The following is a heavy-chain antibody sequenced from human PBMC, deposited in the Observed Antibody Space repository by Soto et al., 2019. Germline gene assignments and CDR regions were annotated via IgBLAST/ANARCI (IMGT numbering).Heavy chain of an antibody. CDR1: EFTFSNCW. CDR3: ARAGYGSGSYHFDY. V-gene: IGHV3-74*01. CDR2: INFDESIT. D-gene: IGHD3-10*01. Sequence: EVQLVESGGGLVQPGGSLRLCCAASEFTFSNCWMHWVRQAPGKGPVWVSRINFDESITSYADSVKGRFTISRDNAKNTLYLQMNSLRDEDTAVYYCARAGYGSGSYHFDYWGQGTLVTVSS. J-gene: IGHJ4*02.